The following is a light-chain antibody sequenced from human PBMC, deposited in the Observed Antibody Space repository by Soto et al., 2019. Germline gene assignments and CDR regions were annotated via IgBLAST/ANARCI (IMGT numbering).Light chain of an antibody. CDR3: CSYVGSSVLA. CDR2: KVN. V-gene: IGLV2-23*02. CDR1: SSDIGSYDV. J-gene: IGLJ3*02. Sequence: QSALTQPASISGSPGESITISCSGSSSDIGSYDVVSWYQQRPGKAPKLIIYKVNERPSGISNRFSGSKSGNTASLTISGRQGDDEALYFFCSYVGSSVLAFGGGTKVTVL.